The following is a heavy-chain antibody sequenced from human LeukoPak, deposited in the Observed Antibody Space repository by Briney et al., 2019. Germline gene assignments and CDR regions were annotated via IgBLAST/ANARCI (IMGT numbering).Heavy chain of an antibody. CDR2: INHSGST. D-gene: IGHD5-18*01. CDR1: GGSFSGYY. Sequence: PSETLSLTCAVYGGSFSGYYWSWIRQPPGKGLEWIGEINHSGSTNYNPSLKSRVTISVDTSKNQFSLKLSSVTAADTAVYYCARGLAVDTAMTDYWGQGTLVTVSS. J-gene: IGHJ4*02. V-gene: IGHV4-34*01. CDR3: ARGLAVDTAMTDY.